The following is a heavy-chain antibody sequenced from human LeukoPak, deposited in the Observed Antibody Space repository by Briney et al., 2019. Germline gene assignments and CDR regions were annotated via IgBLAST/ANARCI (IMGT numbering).Heavy chain of an antibody. J-gene: IGHJ4*02. Sequence: PGGSLRLSCAASGFMFSSNWMSWVRLAPGKGLEWVANIKEDGTETYYVDSVKGRFTISRDNAKNSLYLQMNSLRAEDTAVYYCAKDQDSSGYYWQEYYFDYWGQGTLVTVSS. CDR1: GFMFSSNW. CDR2: IKEDGTET. V-gene: IGHV3-7*03. D-gene: IGHD3-22*01. CDR3: AKDQDSSGYYWQEYYFDY.